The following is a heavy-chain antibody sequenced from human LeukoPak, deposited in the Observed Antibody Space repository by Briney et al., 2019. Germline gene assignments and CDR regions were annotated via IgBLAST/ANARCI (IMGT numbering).Heavy chain of an antibody. CDR3: ARLPSGTLNPPYDY. D-gene: IGHD3-10*01. CDR1: GVSIYNHY. Sequence: PSETLSLTCTVSGVSIYNHYWSWIRQPPGKGLESIGYIYYSGSTIYNPSLKSRVAISLDTSKNQFSLKPISVTAADTAVYYCARLPSGTLNPPYDYWGQGSLVTVSS. V-gene: IGHV4-59*08. CDR2: IYYSGST. J-gene: IGHJ4*02.